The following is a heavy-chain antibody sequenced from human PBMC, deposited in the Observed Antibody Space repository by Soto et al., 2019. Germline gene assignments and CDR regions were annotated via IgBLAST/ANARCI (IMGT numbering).Heavy chain of an antibody. CDR2: ISWDGGST. CDR3: AKVGYSGYDPQDYYYGMDV. D-gene: IGHD5-12*01. J-gene: IGHJ6*02. V-gene: IGHV3-43*01. Sequence: GGSLRLSCAASGFTFDDYTMHWVRQAPGKGLEWVSLISWDGGSTYYADSVKGRFTIPRDNSKNSLYLQMNSLRTEDTALYYCAKVGYSGYDPQDYYYGMDVWGQGTTVTVSS. CDR1: GFTFDDYT.